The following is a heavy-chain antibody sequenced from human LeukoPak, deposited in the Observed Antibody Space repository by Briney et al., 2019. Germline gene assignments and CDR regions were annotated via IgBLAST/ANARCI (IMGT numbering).Heavy chain of an antibody. Sequence: PSETVSLTCTVSGGSISSYYWSWIRQPPGKGLEWIGYIYYSGSTNYNPSLKSRVTISVDTSKNQFSLKLSSVTAADTAVYYCARLGGYCSSTSCYRYYYYYMDVWGKGTTVTVSS. CDR1: GGSISSYY. CDR3: ARLGGYCSSTSCYRYYYYYMDV. J-gene: IGHJ6*03. D-gene: IGHD2-2*03. V-gene: IGHV4-59*08. CDR2: IYYSGST.